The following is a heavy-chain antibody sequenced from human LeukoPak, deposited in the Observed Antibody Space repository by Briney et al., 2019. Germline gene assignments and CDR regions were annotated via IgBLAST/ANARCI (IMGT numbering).Heavy chain of an antibody. CDR2: IYYSGST. CDR3: ARAPITGTTNYYYYYYMDV. J-gene: IGHJ6*03. D-gene: IGHD1-7*01. Sequence: SEILSLTCTVSGGSISSGDYYWSWIRQPPGKGLEWIGYIYYSGSTYYNPSLKSRVTISVDTSKNQFSLKLSSVTAADTAVYYCARAPITGTTNYYYYYYMDVWGKGTTVTVSS. CDR1: GGSISSGDYY. V-gene: IGHV4-30-4*08.